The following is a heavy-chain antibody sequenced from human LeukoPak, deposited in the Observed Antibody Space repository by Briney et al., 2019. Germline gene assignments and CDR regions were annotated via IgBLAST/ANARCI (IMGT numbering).Heavy chain of an antibody. V-gene: IGHV4-39*07. Sequence: SETLSLTCTVSGDSISRSSYYWGWIRQPPGKGLEWIGSIYSSGSAYYNPSLKSRVTLSVDTSKNHFSLKLTSVTAADTAVYYCASGDIYDFWSGYGYWGQGTLVTVSS. D-gene: IGHD3-3*01. CDR3: ASGDIYDFWSGYGY. CDR2: IYSSGSA. J-gene: IGHJ4*02. CDR1: GDSISRSSYY.